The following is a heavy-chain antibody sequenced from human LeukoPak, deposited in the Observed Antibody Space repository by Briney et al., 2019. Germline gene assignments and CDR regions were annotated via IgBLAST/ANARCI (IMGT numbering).Heavy chain of an antibody. J-gene: IGHJ4*02. D-gene: IGHD4/OR15-4a*01. CDR1: GFTVSSNS. CDR3: ARRAGAYSHPYDY. V-gene: IGHV3-53*01. CDR2: IYSDNT. Sequence: HTGGSLRLPCTVSGFTVSSNSMSWVRQAPGKGLEWVSFIYSDNTHYSDSVKGRFTISRDNSKNTLYLQMNSLRAEDTAVYYCARRAGAYSHPYDYWGQGTLVTVSS.